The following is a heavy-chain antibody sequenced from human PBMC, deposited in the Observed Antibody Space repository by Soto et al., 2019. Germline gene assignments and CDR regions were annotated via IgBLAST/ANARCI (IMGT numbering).Heavy chain of an antibody. Sequence: QVQLVQSGAEVKKPGASVKVSCKASGYTFTSYAMHWVRQAPGQRLEWMGWINAGNGNTKYSQKFQGRVTITRDTSASTAYMELSSLRSEDTAVYYCAGSYSNYSLIDYYEYGMDVWGQGTTVTVSS. CDR2: INAGNGNT. CDR1: GYTFTSYA. D-gene: IGHD4-4*01. V-gene: IGHV1-3*01. CDR3: AGSYSNYSLIDYYEYGMDV. J-gene: IGHJ6*02.